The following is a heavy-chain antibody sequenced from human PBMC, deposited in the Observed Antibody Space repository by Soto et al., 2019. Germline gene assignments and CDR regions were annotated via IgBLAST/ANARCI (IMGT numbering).Heavy chain of an antibody. V-gene: IGHV3-23*01. Sequence: GGSLRLSCAASGFTFSSYAMSWVRQAPGKGLEWVSAISGSGGSTYYADSVKGRFTISRDNSKNTLYLQMNSLRAEDTAVYYCAKGTPFTGYCTNGVCYTYLGYYYYMDVWGKGTTVTVSS. J-gene: IGHJ6*03. CDR1: GFTFSSYA. D-gene: IGHD2-8*01. CDR3: AKGTPFTGYCTNGVCYTYLGYYYYMDV. CDR2: ISGSGGST.